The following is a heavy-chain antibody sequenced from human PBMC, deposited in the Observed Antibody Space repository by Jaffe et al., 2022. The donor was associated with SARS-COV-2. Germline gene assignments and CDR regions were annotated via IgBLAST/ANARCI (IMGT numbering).Heavy chain of an antibody. CDR2: ISGSGGST. CDR1: GFTFSSYA. V-gene: IGHV3-23*01. Sequence: EVQLLESGGGLVQPGGSLRLSCAASGFTFSSYAMSWVRQAPGKGLEWVSAISGSGGSTYYADSVKGRFTISRDNSKNTLYLQMNSLRAEDTAVYYCAKIRGYSPSMPYYFDYWGQGTLVTVSS. J-gene: IGHJ4*02. D-gene: IGHD5-18*01. CDR3: AKIRGYSPSMPYYFDY.